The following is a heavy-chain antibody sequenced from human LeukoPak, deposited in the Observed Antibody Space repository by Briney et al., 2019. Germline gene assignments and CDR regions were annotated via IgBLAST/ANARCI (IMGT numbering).Heavy chain of an antibody. J-gene: IGHJ4*02. V-gene: IGHV3-74*01. CDR1: GLSFSNYW. CDR3: ASGYTYVRLGDH. D-gene: IGHD5-18*01. CDR2: TNLHGTTV. Sequence: GGSLRVSCAVSGLSFSNYWRHWVRQAPGKGLVWVARTNLHGTTVDYADSVKGRVTIARDNAKNTLFLQINSLRAEDTAVYYCASGYTYVRLGDHWGQGTLVTVSS.